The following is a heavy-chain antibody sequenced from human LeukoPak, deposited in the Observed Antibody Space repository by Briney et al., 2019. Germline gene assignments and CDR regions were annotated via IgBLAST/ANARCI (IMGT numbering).Heavy chain of an antibody. D-gene: IGHD2-2*01. CDR3: ARDEAYQLLL. V-gene: IGHV3-74*01. Sequence: GGSLRLSCAASGFTFRTYWTHWVRHAPGKGLVWVSRINGDGSSTNYADSVKGRFTISRDNGKNMVYLQMNSLRDEDTAVYYCARDEAYQLLLWGQGTLVTVSS. CDR2: INGDGSST. CDR1: GFTFRTYW. J-gene: IGHJ4*02.